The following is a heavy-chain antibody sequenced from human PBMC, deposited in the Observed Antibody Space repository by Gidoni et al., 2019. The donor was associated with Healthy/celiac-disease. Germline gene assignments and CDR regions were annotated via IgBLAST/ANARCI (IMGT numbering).Heavy chain of an antibody. V-gene: IGHV4-34*01. J-gene: IGHJ4*02. CDR2: INHSGST. CDR1: GGSFSGYY. D-gene: IGHD2-2*02. Sequence: QVQLQQWGAGLLKPSETLSLTCAVYGGSFSGYYWSWIRQPPGKGLEWIGEINHSGSTNYNPSLKSRVTISVDTSKNQFSLKLSSVTAADTAVYYCARVRYRFFDYWGQGTLVTVSS. CDR3: ARVRYRFFDY.